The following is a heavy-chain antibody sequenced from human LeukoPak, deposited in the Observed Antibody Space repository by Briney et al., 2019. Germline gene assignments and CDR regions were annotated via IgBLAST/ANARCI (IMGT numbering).Heavy chain of an antibody. CDR1: GYTFTSYY. D-gene: IGHD6-19*01. Sequence: ASVKVSCKASGYTFTSYYMHWVRQAPGQGLEWMGIINPSGGSTSYAQKFQGRVTIARDTSTSTVYMELTSLRSEDTAVYYCGSEQLLAVGGTRDAFDIWGQGTMVTVSS. V-gene: IGHV1-46*03. J-gene: IGHJ3*02. CDR2: INPSGGST. CDR3: GSEQLLAVGGTRDAFDI.